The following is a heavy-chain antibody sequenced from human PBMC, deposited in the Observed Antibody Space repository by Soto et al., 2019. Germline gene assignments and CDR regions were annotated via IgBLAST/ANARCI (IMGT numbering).Heavy chain of an antibody. D-gene: IGHD1-26*01. CDR1: GASITSGSYS. V-gene: IGHV4-30-2*01. CDR2: IHVTGYT. CDR3: ARGGALRPNGHVPLAF. J-gene: IGHJ4*02. Sequence: SETLSLTCTVSGASITSGSYSWSWIRQAPGRGLEWIGNIHVTGYTAFSPSLKRRVTMSVDTSKNQFSLNVNSVTAADTAVYFCARGGALRPNGHVPLAFWGKGTLVTVPS.